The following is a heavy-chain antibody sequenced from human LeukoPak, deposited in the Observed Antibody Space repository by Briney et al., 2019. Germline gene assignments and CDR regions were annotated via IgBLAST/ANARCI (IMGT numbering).Heavy chain of an antibody. CDR3: TRDLEFGLPMGYYFDY. CDR2: IRSKAYGGTT. V-gene: IGHV3-49*04. J-gene: IGHJ4*02. Sequence: PGGSLRLSCTASGFTFGDYAMSWVRQAPGKGLEWVGFIRSKAYGGTTEYAASVKGRFTISRDDSKSIAYLQMNSLKTEDTAAYYCTRDLEFGLPMGYYFDYWGQGTLVTVSS. CDR1: GFTFGDYA. D-gene: IGHD3/OR15-3a*01.